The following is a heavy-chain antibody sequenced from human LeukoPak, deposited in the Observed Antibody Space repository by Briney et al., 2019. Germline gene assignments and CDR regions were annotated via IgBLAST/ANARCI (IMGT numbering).Heavy chain of an antibody. V-gene: IGHV3-48*03. D-gene: IGHD2-15*01. CDR2: ISSSGSTI. Sequence: GGSLRLSCAASGFTFSSYEMNWVRQAPGKGLEWVSYISSSGSTIYYADSVKGRFTISRDNAKNSLYLQMNSLRAEDTAVYYCARDPYCSGGSCYLDYWGQGTLVAVSS. CDR1: GFTFSSYE. CDR3: ARDPYCSGGSCYLDY. J-gene: IGHJ4*02.